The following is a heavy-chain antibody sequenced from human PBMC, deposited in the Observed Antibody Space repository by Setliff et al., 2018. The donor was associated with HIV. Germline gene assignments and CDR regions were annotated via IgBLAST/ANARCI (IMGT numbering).Heavy chain of an antibody. V-gene: IGHV2-5*02. CDR2: VYWDGDQ. CDR1: GFSLSENGVS. CDR3: AHAPDLYYSSGSLDH. J-gene: IGHJ4*02. D-gene: IGHD3-10*01. Sequence: ESGPTLVNPTQNLTLTCTFSGFSLSENGVSVAWIRQPPGKALEWLAVVYWDGDQRHSPSLKGRLTITADTSKNQVVLTMTNMDPMDTATYFCAHAPDLYYSSGSLDHWGQGTLVTVSS.